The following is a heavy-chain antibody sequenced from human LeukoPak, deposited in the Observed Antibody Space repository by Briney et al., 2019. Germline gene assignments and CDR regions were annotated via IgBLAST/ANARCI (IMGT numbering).Heavy chain of an antibody. D-gene: IGHD3-22*01. CDR3: ARQSRDYDSSGYEFDY. V-gene: IGHV4-34*01. Sequence: PSETLSLTCAVYGGSFSGYYWSWIRQPPGKGLEWIGEINHSGSTNYNPSLKSRVTISVDTSKNQFSLKLSSVTAADTAVYYCARQSRDYDSSGYEFDYWGQGTLVTVSS. CDR1: GGSFSGYY. CDR2: INHSGST. J-gene: IGHJ4*02.